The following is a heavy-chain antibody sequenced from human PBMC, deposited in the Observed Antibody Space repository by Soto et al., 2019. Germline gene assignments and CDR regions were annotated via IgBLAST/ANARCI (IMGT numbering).Heavy chain of an antibody. CDR3: ARLGFYYDSSGYFDF. CDR2: ISYSGST. V-gene: IGHV4-59*01. CDR1: GVSISSYF. Sequence: QLQESGPGLVKPSETLSLICNVSGVSISSYFWSWIRQPPGRGLEWIGYISYSGSTYDSPSLKSRVTISVDTSKNQFSLKLRSVTAADTAVYYCARLGFYYDSSGYFDFWGRGALVTVSS. J-gene: IGHJ4*02. D-gene: IGHD3-22*01.